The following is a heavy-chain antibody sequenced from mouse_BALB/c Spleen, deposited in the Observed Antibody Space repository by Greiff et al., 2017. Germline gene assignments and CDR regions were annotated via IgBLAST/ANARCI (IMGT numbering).Heavy chain of an antibody. D-gene: IGHD1-1*02. CDR3: ARDMRGNYAMDY. V-gene: IGHV7-3*02. Sequence: EVMLVESGGGLVQPGGSLRLSCATSGFTFTDYYMSWVRQPPGKALEWLGFIRNKANGYTTEYSASVKGRFTISRDNSQSILYLQMNTRRAEDSATYYCARDMRGNYAMDYWGQGTSVTVSS. CDR2: IRNKANGYTT. CDR1: GFTFTDYY. J-gene: IGHJ4*01.